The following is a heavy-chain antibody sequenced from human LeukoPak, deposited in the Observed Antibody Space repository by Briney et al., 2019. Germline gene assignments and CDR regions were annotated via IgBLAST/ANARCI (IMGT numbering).Heavy chain of an antibody. CDR1: GGSISSYY. CDR2: IYYSGST. D-gene: IGHD5-18*01. Sequence: SETLSLTCTVAGGSISSYYWSWIRQPPGKGLEWIGYIYYSGSTNYNPSLKSRVTISVDTSKNQFSLKLSSVTAADTAVYYCARGEYSYGPYYMDVWGKGTTVTVSS. J-gene: IGHJ6*03. V-gene: IGHV4-59*01. CDR3: ARGEYSYGPYYMDV.